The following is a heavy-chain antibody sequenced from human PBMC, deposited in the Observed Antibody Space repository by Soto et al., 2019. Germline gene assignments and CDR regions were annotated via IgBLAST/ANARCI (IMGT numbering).Heavy chain of an antibody. Sequence: QLQLQESGPGLVKPSETLSLTCSVSGGSISSTDYYWAWIRQAPGKGLEWIGSINYSGKTYYTSSLKLRVTISVDTSKNWFSLNLSSMTAADSSVDYCGGLVQCSTPACYFGYWGQVTLV. CDR2: INYSGKT. V-gene: IGHV4-39*01. D-gene: IGHD2-15*01. CDR3: GGLVQCSTPACYFGY. CDR1: GGSISSTDYY. J-gene: IGHJ4*02.